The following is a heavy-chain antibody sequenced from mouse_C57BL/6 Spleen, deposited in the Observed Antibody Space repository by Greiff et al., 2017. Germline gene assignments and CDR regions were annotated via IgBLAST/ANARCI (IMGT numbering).Heavy chain of an antibody. CDR3: EREAYYGSSPYYAMDY. Sequence: QVQLQQPGAELVKPGASVKLSCKASGYTFTSYWMHWVKQRPGRGLEWIGRIDPNSGGTKYNEKFKSKATLTVDKPSSTAYMQLSSLTSEDSAVYYCEREAYYGSSPYYAMDYWGQGTSVTVSS. J-gene: IGHJ4*01. D-gene: IGHD1-1*01. CDR1: GYTFTSYW. V-gene: IGHV1-72*01. CDR2: IDPNSGGT.